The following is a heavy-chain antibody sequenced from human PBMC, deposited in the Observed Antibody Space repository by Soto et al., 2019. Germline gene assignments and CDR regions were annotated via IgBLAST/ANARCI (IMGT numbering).Heavy chain of an antibody. CDR3: ASSSLYGIDV. V-gene: IGHV4-30-4*01. CDR1: GGSISSGYYY. CDR2: SYYSGNT. Sequence: PSETLSLTCSVSGGSISSGYYYWNWIRQPPGKCLEWIGNSYYSGNTYYNPSLKSRLIIXXXTXXXXXSPXVXXVTXADTAVYYCASSSLYGIDVWGHGTTVAVPS. J-gene: IGHJ6*02.